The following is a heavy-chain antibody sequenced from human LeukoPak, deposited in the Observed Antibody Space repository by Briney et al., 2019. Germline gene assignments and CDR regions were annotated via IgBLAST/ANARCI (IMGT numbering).Heavy chain of an antibody. V-gene: IGHV3-33*01. J-gene: IGHJ4*02. CDR1: GFTFSSYG. CDR3: AREGFYCSGGSCYLDY. CDR2: IWYDGSNK. D-gene: IGHD2-15*01. Sequence: PGGSLGLSCAASGFTFSSYGMHWVRQAPGKGLEWVAVIWYDGSNKYYADSVKGRFTISRDNSKNTLYLQMNSLRAEDTAVYYCAREGFYCSGGSCYLDYWGQGTLVTVSS.